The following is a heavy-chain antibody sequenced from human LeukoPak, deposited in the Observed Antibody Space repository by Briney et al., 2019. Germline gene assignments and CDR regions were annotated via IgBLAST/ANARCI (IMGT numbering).Heavy chain of an antibody. CDR2: ISPKSGDT. D-gene: IGHD2-15*01. CDR3: ARGRDKTPSPAIDY. V-gene: IGHV1-2*02. J-gene: IGHJ4*02. CDR1: GYTFSGDN. Sequence: GASVKVSCKASGYTFSGDNMHWVRQAPGQGHEWMGWISPKSGDTNYAQNFQGRVTMTRDTSISTAYMELSRLTSDDTAVYYCARGRDKTPSPAIDYWGQGTLVTVSS.